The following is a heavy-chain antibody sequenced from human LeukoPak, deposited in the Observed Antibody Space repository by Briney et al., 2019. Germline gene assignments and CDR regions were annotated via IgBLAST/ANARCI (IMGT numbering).Heavy chain of an antibody. CDR1: GFTFGDYA. CDR2: IRSKAYGGTT. CDR3: TRDGNRSGGSCYSKLKKYDY. Sequence: GGSLRLSCTASGFTFGDYAMSWFRQAPGKGLEWVGFIRSKAYGGTTEYAASVKGRFTISRDDSKSTAYLQMNSLKTEDTAVYYCTRDGNRSGGSCYSKLKKYDYWGQGTLVTVSS. D-gene: IGHD2-15*01. V-gene: IGHV3-49*03. J-gene: IGHJ4*02.